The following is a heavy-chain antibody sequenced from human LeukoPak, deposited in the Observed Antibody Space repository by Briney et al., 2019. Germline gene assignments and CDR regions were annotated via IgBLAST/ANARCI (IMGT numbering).Heavy chain of an antibody. CDR3: ARQWELLNYFDY. D-gene: IGHD1-26*01. V-gene: IGHV4-59*08. Sequence: SETLSLNCTVSGGSISSYYWSWIRQPPGKGLEWIGYIYYSGSTNYNPSLKSRVTISVDTSKNQFSLKLSSVTAADTAVYYCARQWELLNYFDYWGQGTLVTVSS. J-gene: IGHJ4*02. CDR2: IYYSGST. CDR1: GGSISSYY.